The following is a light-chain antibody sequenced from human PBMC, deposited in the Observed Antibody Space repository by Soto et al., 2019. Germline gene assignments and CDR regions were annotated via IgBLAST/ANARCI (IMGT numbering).Light chain of an antibody. J-gene: IGKJ1*01. CDR1: QTISSW. Sequence: IQMTQSPSTLSGSVGARVTITCRASQTISSWLAWYQQKPGKAPTLLIYKASTLKSGVPSRFSGSGSGTEFTLTISSLQPDEFATYYCQHYNSYSEAFGQGTKV. V-gene: IGKV1-5*03. CDR3: QHYNSYSEA. CDR2: KAS.